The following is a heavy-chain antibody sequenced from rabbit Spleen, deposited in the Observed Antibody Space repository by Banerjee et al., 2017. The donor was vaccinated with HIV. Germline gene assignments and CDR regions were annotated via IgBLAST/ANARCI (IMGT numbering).Heavy chain of an antibody. CDR1: GVSFSGSSY. CDR2: IYAGSSGST. V-gene: IGHV1S40*01. D-gene: IGHD6-1*01. CDR3: ARDDGSYDYIDVYFNL. Sequence: QSLEESGGDLVKPGASLTLTCIASGVSFSGSSYMCWVRQAPGKGLEWIACIYAGSSGSTYSATWAKGRFTVSKTSSTTVTLQMTTLTAADTATYFCARDDGSYDYIDVYFNLWGPGTLVTVS. J-gene: IGHJ4*01.